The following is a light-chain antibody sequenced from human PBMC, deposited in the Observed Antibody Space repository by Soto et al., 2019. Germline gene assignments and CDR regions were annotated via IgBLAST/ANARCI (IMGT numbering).Light chain of an antibody. V-gene: IGLV2-23*01. CDR2: EGS. CDR3: CSYAGSSTWV. J-gene: IGLJ3*02. CDR1: SSDVGSYNL. Sequence: QSALTQPASVSGSPGQSITISCTGTSSDVGSYNLLSWYQQHPGKAPKLMIYEGSKRASGVSNRFSGSKSGITASLTISGLQAEDEADYYCCSYAGSSTWVFGGGTKLTVL.